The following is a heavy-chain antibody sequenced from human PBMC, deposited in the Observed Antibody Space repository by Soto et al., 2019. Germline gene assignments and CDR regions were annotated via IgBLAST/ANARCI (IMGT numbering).Heavy chain of an antibody. Sequence: KPSETLSLTCTVSGVSISNSSYYWGWIRRPPGKGLEWIGTIYYSGITYYNPSLKSRVTISVDTSKNQFSLKLNSVTAADTAVYYCARQGSNWGQGTLVTVSS. CDR2: IYYSGIT. CDR1: GVSISNSSYY. J-gene: IGHJ4*02. V-gene: IGHV4-39*01. CDR3: ARQGSN.